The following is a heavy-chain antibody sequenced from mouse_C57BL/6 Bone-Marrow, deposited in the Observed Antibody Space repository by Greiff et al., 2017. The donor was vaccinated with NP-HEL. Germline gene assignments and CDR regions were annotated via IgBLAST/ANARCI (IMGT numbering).Heavy chain of an antibody. CDR1: GYSFTDYN. J-gene: IGHJ4*01. D-gene: IGHD4-1*01. V-gene: IGHV1-39*01. CDR2: INPNSGTT. Sequence: QLQESGPELVKPGASVKISCKASGYSFTDYNMNWVKQSNGKSLEWIGVINPNSGTTSYNQKFKGKATLTVDQSSRTAYMQLNSLTSEDSAVYYCASNWLYAMDYWGQGTSVTVSS. CDR3: ASNWLYAMDY.